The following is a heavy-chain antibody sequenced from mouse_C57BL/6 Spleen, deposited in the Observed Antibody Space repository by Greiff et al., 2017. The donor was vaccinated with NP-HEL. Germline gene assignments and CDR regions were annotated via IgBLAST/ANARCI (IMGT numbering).Heavy chain of an antibody. CDR3: ATYYGSSYTWFAY. J-gene: IGHJ3*01. Sequence: VQLKQSVAELVRPGASVKLSCTASGFNIKNTYMHWVKQRPDQGLEWIGRIDPANGNTTYAPKFQGKATITADTSSNTAYLQLSSLTSEDTAIYYCATYYGSSYTWFAYWGQGTLVTVSA. D-gene: IGHD1-1*01. CDR2: IDPANGNT. CDR1: GFNIKNTY. V-gene: IGHV14-3*01.